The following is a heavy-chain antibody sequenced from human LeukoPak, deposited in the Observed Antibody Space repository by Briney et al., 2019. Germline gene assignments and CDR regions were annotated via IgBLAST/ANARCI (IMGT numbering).Heavy chain of an antibody. CDR3: ASDRVLGSGSLDN. CDR1: GFRFSDFW. J-gene: IGHJ4*02. D-gene: IGHD3-10*01. CDR2: IRGDWHDT. V-gene: IGHV3-74*01. Sequence: QAEGSLRLSCTASGFRFSDFWMHWVRQAPGKGLEWVSRIRGDWHDTTYADSVKGRFTISRDNAQNTLYLQMNSLRVEDTAVYYCASDRVLGSGSLDNWGQGTLVTVSS.